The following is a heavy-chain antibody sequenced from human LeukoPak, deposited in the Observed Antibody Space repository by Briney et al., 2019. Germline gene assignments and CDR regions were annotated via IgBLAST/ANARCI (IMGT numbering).Heavy chain of an antibody. CDR1: GGSISGSY. D-gene: IGHD3-10*01. CDR3: ARSDGYGLVGI. CDR2: VSYSGST. J-gene: IGHJ3*02. V-gene: IGHV4-59*12. Sequence: PSETLSLTCSVSGGSISGSYWNWIRQPPGKGLEWIRYVSYSGSTNYNPSLKSRVTISVDTSKNQFPLKLSSVTAADTAVYYCARSDGYGLVGIWGQGTMVTVPS.